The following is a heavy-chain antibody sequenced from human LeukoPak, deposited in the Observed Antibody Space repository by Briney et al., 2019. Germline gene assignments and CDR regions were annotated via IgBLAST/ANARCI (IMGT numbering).Heavy chain of an antibody. CDR2: ISSSSSYI. J-gene: IGHJ5*02. Sequence: GGSLRLSCAASGFTFSSYSMNWVRQAPGKGLEWVSSISSSSSYIYYADSVKGRFTISRDNSKNTLYLQMNSLRAEDTAVYYCAKNGDYEGYKWFDPWGQGTLVAVSS. D-gene: IGHD4-17*01. CDR1: GFTFSSYS. CDR3: AKNGDYEGYKWFDP. V-gene: IGHV3-21*04.